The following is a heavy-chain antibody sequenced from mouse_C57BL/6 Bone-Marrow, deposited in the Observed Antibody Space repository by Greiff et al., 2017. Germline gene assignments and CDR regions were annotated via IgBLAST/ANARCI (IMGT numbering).Heavy chain of an antibody. CDR1: GFNIKDDY. CDR3: TTDGYLYAMDY. CDR2: IDPENGDT. J-gene: IGHJ4*01. D-gene: IGHD2-2*01. V-gene: IGHV14-4*01. Sequence: EVQLVESGAELVRPGASVKLSCTASGFNIKDDYMHWVKQRPEQGLEWIGWIDPENGDTEYASKFQGKATITADTSSNTAYLQLSSLTSEDTAVYYCTTDGYLYAMDYWGQGTSVTVSS.